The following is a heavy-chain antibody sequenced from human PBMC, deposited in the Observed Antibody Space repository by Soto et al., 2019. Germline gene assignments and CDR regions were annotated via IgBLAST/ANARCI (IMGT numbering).Heavy chain of an antibody. Sequence: PSETLSLTCAVSGGSIISGGYSWSLIRQPPGKGLEWIGYIYHSGSTYYNPSLKSRVTISVDRSKNQFSLKLSSVTAADTAVYYCARAPVLGVYARPYYFDYWGQGTLVTVSS. V-gene: IGHV4-30-2*01. J-gene: IGHJ4*02. CDR1: GGSIISGGYS. D-gene: IGHD2-8*01. CDR2: IYHSGST. CDR3: ARAPVLGVYARPYYFDY.